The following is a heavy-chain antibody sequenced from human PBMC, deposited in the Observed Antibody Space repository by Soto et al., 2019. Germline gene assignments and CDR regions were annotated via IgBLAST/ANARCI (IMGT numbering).Heavy chain of an antibody. CDR2: IYHSGST. J-gene: IGHJ6*02. V-gene: IGHV4-4*02. Sequence: QVQLQESGPGLVKPSGTLSLTCAVSGGSISSSNWWSWVRQPPGKGLEWIGEIYHSGSTNYNPSLKGRLTISVDKSKNQFSLKLGSVTAAATGVYYCARDPPPTYDILTGYHHPTGGMDVWGQGTTVTVSS. CDR1: GGSISSSNW. CDR3: ARDPPPTYDILTGYHHPTGGMDV. D-gene: IGHD3-9*01.